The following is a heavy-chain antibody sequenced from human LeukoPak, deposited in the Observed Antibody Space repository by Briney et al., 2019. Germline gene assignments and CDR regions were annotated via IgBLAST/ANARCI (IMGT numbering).Heavy chain of an antibody. D-gene: IGHD3-22*01. CDR3: ARVLLQYYDSSGYDVFDS. CDR1: GFTFTNDD. J-gene: IGHJ4*02. V-gene: IGHV1-46*01. Sequence: ASVKVSCKASGFTFTNDDIHWVRQAPGQVLEWMGMIYSSGANTRYAQRFQGRVTMTSDTSTSTVFMELRSLRSEDTAVYYCARVLLQYYDSSGYDVFDSWGQGTLVTVSP. CDR2: IYSSGANT.